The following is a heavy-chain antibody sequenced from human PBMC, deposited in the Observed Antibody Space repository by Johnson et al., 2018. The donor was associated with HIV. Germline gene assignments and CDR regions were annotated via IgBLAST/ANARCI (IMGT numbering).Heavy chain of an antibody. D-gene: IGHD1-26*01. V-gene: IGHV3-30*18. CDR1: EFTFSNYA. CDR2: ISYDGSNK. J-gene: IGHJ3*02. CDR3: AKENVGANDAFDI. Sequence: QVQLVESGGGVVQPGKSLRIYCAVSEFTFSNYAMHWVRLPPGKGLQWVAVISYDGSNKYYADSVKGRFTISRDNSKNTLYLQMNSLRAEDTAVYYCAKENVGANDAFDIWGQGTMVTVSS.